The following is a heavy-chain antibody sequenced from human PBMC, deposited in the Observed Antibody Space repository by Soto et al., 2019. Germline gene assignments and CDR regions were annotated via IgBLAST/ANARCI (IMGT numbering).Heavy chain of an antibody. CDR3: AREQGYGWYRVPDY. J-gene: IGHJ4*02. V-gene: IGHV3-30*03. CDR1: GFTFSSHG. D-gene: IGHD6-19*01. CDR2: FSYDGINK. Sequence: GGSLRLSCAASGFTFSSHGMHWVRLAPGRGLEWVAVFSYDGINKHYGDSVKGRFTISRDNSKNTVSLQMNSLRVEDTAVYYCAREQGYGWYRVPDYWGQGTLVTVSS.